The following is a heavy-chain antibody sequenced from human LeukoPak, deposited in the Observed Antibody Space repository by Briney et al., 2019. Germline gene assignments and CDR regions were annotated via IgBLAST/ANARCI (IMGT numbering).Heavy chain of an antibody. CDR3: ASGVTMVRGLN. CDR2: IYHSGST. J-gene: IGHJ4*02. V-gene: IGHV4-38-2*02. CDR1: GYSISSGYY. Sequence: NSSETLSLTCTVSGYSISSGYYWGWIRQPPGKGLEWIGSIYHSGSTYYNPSLKSRVTISVDTSKNQFSLKLSSVTAADTAVYYCASGVTMVRGLNWGQGTLVTVS. D-gene: IGHD3-10*01.